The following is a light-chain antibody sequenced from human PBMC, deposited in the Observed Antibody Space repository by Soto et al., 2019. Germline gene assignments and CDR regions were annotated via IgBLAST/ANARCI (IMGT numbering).Light chain of an antibody. CDR2: GNS. J-gene: IGLJ2*01. CDR3: QSYDTSLSVV. V-gene: IGLV1-40*01. CDR1: SSNIGAYYD. Sequence: QSVLTQAPSVSGAPGQRVTISCTGRSSNIGAYYDVHWYQQLPGTAPKLLIYGNSNRPSGVPDRFSGSTSGNSAFLAITGLQAEDGADYYCQSYDTSLSVVFGGGTKLTVL.